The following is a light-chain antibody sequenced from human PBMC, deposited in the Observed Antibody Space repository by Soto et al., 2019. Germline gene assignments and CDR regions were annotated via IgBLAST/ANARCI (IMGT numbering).Light chain of an antibody. J-gene: IGKJ1*01. CDR1: QPVRSSY. V-gene: IGKV3-20*01. CDR2: GAS. Sequence: EIVLTQSPGILSLSPGERATISCRASQPVRSSYLAWYQQKPGQAPRLLIYGASTRATGIPDRFSSSGSGTDISFTISRLEPEDFAVYYCQQCGISTWPFGRRPKVDIK. CDR3: QQCGISTWP.